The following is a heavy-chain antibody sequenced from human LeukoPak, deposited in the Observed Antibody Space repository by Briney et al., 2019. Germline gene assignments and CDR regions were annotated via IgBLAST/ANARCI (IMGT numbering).Heavy chain of an antibody. D-gene: IGHD6-19*01. J-gene: IGHJ6*03. CDR2: IYYTGT. Sequence: PSETLSLTCTVSGGSVSDYYWSWIRQSPGKGLEWIGYIYYTGTSYNPSLKSRVTISLDTSKNQFSLKLRSVTAADTAVYYCARAVDDFYYYMDVWGKGTTVTVSS. V-gene: IGHV4-59*02. CDR1: GGSVSDYY. CDR3: ARAVDDFYYYMDV.